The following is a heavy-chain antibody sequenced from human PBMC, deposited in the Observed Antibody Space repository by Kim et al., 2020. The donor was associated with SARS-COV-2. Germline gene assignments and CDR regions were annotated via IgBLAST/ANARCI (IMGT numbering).Heavy chain of an antibody. CDR3: ARESRSSSWKFDY. CDR2: INPNSGGT. J-gene: IGHJ4*02. CDR1: GYTFTGYY. V-gene: IGHV1-2*05. Sequence: ASVKVSCKASGYTFTGYYMHWVRQAPGQGLEWMGRINPNSGGTNYAQKFQGRVTMTRDTSISTAYMELSRLRSDDTVVYYCARESRSSSWKFDYWGQGTLVTVSS. D-gene: IGHD6-13*01.